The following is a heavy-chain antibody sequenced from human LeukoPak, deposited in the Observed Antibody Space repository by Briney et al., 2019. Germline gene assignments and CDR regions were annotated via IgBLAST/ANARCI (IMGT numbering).Heavy chain of an antibody. J-gene: IGHJ5*02. D-gene: IGHD1-26*01. Sequence: GGSLRLSCAASGFSVNNNYLSWVRQAPGKGLEWVSSIYSSGATYYAESVKGRFSIPRDSSKNTFDLQMNTLRTEDTAVYYCAKDGVGATWFGHWGQGALVTVSS. CDR3: AKDGVGATWFGH. CDR1: GFSVNNNY. CDR2: IYSSGAT. V-gene: IGHV3-66*03.